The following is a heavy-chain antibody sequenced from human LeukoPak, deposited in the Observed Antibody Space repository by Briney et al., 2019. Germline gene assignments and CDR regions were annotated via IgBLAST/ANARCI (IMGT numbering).Heavy chain of an antibody. CDR2: IGDSGANA. CDR3: VKADDFWSDFDY. Sequence: GGSLRLSCAVSGFTFSTYALSWVRQAPGKGLEWVSGIGDSGANAYYVDSVKGRFTISRDNSRNTLFLQMNSLRAEDTALYFCVKADDFWSDFDYWGQGTLVTVSS. V-gene: IGHV3-23*01. D-gene: IGHD3-3*01. J-gene: IGHJ4*02. CDR1: GFTFSTYA.